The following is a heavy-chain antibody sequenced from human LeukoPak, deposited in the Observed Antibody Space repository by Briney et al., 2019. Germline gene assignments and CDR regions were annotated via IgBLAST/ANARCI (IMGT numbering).Heavy chain of an antibody. V-gene: IGHV3-7*01. CDR2: IKQDGSDK. CDR1: GFTFSNYY. Sequence: PGGSLRLSCAASGFTFSNYYMSWVRQAPGKGLEWVANIKQDGSDKSYVDSVKGRFTISRDNAENSLYLQMNSLRAEDTAMYFCARDREVGATIHDYWGQGTLVTVSS. CDR3: ARDREVGATIHDY. D-gene: IGHD1-26*01. J-gene: IGHJ4*02.